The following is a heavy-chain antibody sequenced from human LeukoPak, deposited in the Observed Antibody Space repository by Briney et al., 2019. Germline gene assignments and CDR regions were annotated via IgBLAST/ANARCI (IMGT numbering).Heavy chain of an antibody. Sequence: GASVKVSCKASGYTFTGYYMHWVRQAPGQGLEWMGWINPNSGGTNYAQKFQGRVTMTRDTSISTACMELSRLRSDDTAVYYCARGSAEYDFWSGQPFDPWGQGTLVTVSS. CDR2: INPNSGGT. J-gene: IGHJ5*02. V-gene: IGHV1-2*02. CDR3: ARGSAEYDFWSGQPFDP. CDR1: GYTFTGYY. D-gene: IGHD3-3*01.